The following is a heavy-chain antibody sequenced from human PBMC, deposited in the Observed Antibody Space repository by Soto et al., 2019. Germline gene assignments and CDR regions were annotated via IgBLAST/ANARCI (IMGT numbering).Heavy chain of an antibody. J-gene: IGHJ6*02. CDR2: IQSKTDGGTT. CDR3: TTGGFRGTRWRYCGLDV. V-gene: IGHV3-15*07. D-gene: IGHD3-16*01. Sequence: PGGSLRLSCAASGFTFSNAWMNWVRQAPGKGLEWVGRIQSKTDGGTTDYAAPVKGRFTISRDDSKNTVYLQMNSLNTEDTAVYYCTTGGFRGTRWRYCGLDVWGQGTTVTVS. CDR1: GFTFSNAW.